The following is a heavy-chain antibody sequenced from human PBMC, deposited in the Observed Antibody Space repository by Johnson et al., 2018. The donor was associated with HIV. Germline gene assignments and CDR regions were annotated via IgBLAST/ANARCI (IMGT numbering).Heavy chain of an antibody. CDR1: GFTFSSYG. CDR2: ISYDGSNK. Sequence: QMQLVESGGGVVQPGRSLRLSCAASGFTFSSYGMHWVRQAPGKGLEWVAVISYDGSNKYYADSVKGRFTIPRDNSKNTLYLQMNSLRAEDTAVYYCARDRVITFGGVIGRGAFDIWGQGTMVTVSS. V-gene: IGHV3-30*03. D-gene: IGHD3-16*02. CDR3: ARDRVITFGGVIGRGAFDI. J-gene: IGHJ3*02.